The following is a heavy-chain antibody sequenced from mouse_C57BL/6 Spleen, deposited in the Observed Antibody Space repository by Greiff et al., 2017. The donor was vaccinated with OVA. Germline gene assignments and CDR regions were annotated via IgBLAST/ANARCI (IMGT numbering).Heavy chain of an antibody. CDR1: GYTFTSYW. J-gene: IGHJ3*01. D-gene: IGHD1-1*01. CDR2: IDPSDSYT. Sequence: QVQLKQPGAELVKPGASVKLSCKASGYTFTSYWMQWVKQRPGQGLEWIGEIDPSDSYTNYNQKFKGKATLTVDTSSSTAYMQLSSLTSEDSAVYYCARWGTTVVEGLVAYWGQGTLVTVSA. CDR3: ARWGTTVVEGLVAY. V-gene: IGHV1-50*01.